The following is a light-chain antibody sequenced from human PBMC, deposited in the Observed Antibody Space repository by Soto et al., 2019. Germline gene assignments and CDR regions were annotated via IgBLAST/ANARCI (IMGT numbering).Light chain of an antibody. CDR2: GAS. Sequence: EIVMTQSPATLSVSPGERATLSCRASQSVSSNLAWYQQKPGQAPRLLIYGASTRATGIPARFSGSGSGTEFTLTISRLQSEDFAVYYCQQYNNWPPTLGQGTKVEIK. J-gene: IGKJ1*01. CDR3: QQYNNWPPT. V-gene: IGKV3-15*01. CDR1: QSVSSN.